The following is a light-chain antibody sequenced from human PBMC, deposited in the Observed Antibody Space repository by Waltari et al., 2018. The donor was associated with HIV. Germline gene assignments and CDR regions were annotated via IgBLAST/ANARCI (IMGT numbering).Light chain of an antibody. CDR1: QSISSW. CDR2: KAS. V-gene: IGKV1-5*03. Sequence: DIQMTQSPSTLSASVGDRVTITCRASQSISSWLAWYQQKPGKAPKLLIYKASSLESGVPSRFSGSGSGTEFTLTISSLQPDDFATYYCQQYNSYPGSFGQGTTLEIK. CDR3: QQYNSYPGS. J-gene: IGKJ2*04.